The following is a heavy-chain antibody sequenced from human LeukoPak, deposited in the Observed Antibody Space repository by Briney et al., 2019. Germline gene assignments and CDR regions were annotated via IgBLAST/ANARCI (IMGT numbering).Heavy chain of an antibody. V-gene: IGHV4-34*01. D-gene: IGHD3-10*02. Sequence: PSETLSLTCAVYGGSFSGYYWSWIRQPPGKGLEWIGEINHSGSTNYNPSLKSRVTISVDTSKNQFSLKLSSVTAADTAVYYCARGLGSGSSYAFDIWGQGTMVTVSS. CDR2: INHSGST. J-gene: IGHJ3*02. CDR3: ARGLGSGSSYAFDI. CDR1: GGSFSGYY.